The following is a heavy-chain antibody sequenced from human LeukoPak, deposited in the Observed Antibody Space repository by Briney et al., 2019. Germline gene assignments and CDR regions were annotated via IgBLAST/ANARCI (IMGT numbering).Heavy chain of an antibody. CDR3: ARVRYCSGGSCYFYNAMDV. J-gene: IGHJ6*02. CDR1: GFTFSDHY. CDR2: ITSSSGYT. D-gene: IGHD2-15*01. Sequence: GGSLRLSCAASGFTFSDHYMAWIRQAPGKGLEWVSYITSSSGYTNYADSVKGRFTISRDNAKNSLYLQMNSLRAEDTAVYYCARVRYCSGGSCYFYNAMDVWGQGTTVTVSS. V-gene: IGHV3-11*05.